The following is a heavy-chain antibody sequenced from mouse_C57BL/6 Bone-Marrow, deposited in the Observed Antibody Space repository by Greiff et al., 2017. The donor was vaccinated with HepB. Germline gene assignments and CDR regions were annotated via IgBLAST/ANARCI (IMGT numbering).Heavy chain of an antibody. D-gene: IGHD2-2*01. CDR1: GYTFTSYW. Sequence: QVHVKQPGAELVRPGTSVKLSCKASGYTFTSYWMHWVKQRPGQGLEWIGVIDPSDSYTNYNQKFKGKATLTVDTSSSTAYMQLSSLTSEDSAVYYCARYGYDDYFDYWGQGTTLTVSS. CDR3: ARYGYDDYFDY. CDR2: IDPSDSYT. V-gene: IGHV1-59*01. J-gene: IGHJ2*01.